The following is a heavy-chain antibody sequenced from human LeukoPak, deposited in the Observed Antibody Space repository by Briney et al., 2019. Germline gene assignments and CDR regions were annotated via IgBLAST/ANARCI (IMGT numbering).Heavy chain of an antibody. D-gene: IGHD5-12*01. J-gene: IGHJ2*01. Sequence: SVKVSCKASGGTFSSYAISWVRQAPGQGLEWMGGIIPIFGTANYAQKFQGRVTITTDESTSTAYMELNSLRAEDTAVYYCARDSGWSDSGYDFVEWYFDLWGRGTLVTVSS. CDR1: GGTFSSYA. V-gene: IGHV1-69*05. CDR2: IIPIFGTA. CDR3: ARDSGWSDSGYDFVEWYFDL.